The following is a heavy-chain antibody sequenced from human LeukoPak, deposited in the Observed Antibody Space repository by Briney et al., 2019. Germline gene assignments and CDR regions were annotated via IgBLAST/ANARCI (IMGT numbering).Heavy chain of an antibody. D-gene: IGHD3-10*01. V-gene: IGHV3-30-3*01. CDR1: GFTFSSYW. Sequence: GGSLRLSCAASGFTFSSYWMSWVRQAPGKGLEWVAVISYDGSNKYYADSVKGRFTISRDNSKNTLYLQMNSLRAEDTAVYYCAGPGSGSYYIEYYFDYWGQGTLVTVSS. CDR3: AGPGSGSYYIEYYFDY. J-gene: IGHJ4*02. CDR2: ISYDGSNK.